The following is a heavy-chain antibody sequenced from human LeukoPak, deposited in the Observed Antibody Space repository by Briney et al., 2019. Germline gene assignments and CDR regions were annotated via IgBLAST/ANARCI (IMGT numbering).Heavy chain of an antibody. V-gene: IGHV4-39*01. D-gene: IGHD3-16*02. J-gene: IGHJ4*02. CDR1: GDSISTDNYF. CDR2: IFYRGKT. Sequence: PSETLSLTCTVSGDSISTDNYFWSWIRQPPGKGLEWIGTIFYRGKTYYNPSLRSRVSLSVDTSKNQFSLGLSSVTAADTAVYYCARHPSRSAFDFCGQGTLVTVSS. CDR3: ARHPSRSAFDF.